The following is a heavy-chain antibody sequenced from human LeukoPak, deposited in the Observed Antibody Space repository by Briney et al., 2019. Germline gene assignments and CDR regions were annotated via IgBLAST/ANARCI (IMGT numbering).Heavy chain of an antibody. Sequence: SETLSLTCTVSGGSISSYYWGWIRQPPGKGLEWIGYIYYSGSTNYNPSLKSRVTISVDTSKNQFSLKLSSVTAADTAVYYCARGSGDILTGYYHDAFDIWGQGTMVTVSS. CDR1: GGSISSYY. CDR3: ARGSGDILTGYYHDAFDI. J-gene: IGHJ3*02. V-gene: IGHV4-59*01. D-gene: IGHD3-9*01. CDR2: IYYSGST.